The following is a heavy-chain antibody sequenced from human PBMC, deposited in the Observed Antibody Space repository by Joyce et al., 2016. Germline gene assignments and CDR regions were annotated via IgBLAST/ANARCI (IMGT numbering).Heavy chain of an antibody. V-gene: IGHV3-30*18. D-gene: IGHD3-3*01. CDR2: ISYEGSFK. Sequence: QIRLVESGGGVVQPGRSMRLSCAASGFNFTTHAIHWVRQAPGNGLEWVAVISYEGSFKYYSESVRGRFTISRDNSKTTVSLQMSSLRPEDTALYYCAKGAFWRGFDSWGQGTRVTVSS. J-gene: IGHJ4*02. CDR3: AKGAFWRGFDS. CDR1: GFNFTTHA.